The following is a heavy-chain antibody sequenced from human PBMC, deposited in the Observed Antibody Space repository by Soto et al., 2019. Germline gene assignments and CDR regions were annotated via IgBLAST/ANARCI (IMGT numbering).Heavy chain of an antibody. V-gene: IGHV3-30-3*01. CDR3: AREPTVTTWGY. D-gene: IGHD4-17*01. CDR1: GFTFSSYA. Sequence: QVQLVESGGGVVQPGRSLRLSCAASGFTFSSYAMHWVRQAPGKGLEWVAVISYDGSNKYYADSVKGRFTISRDNSKNTLYLQMNSLRAEDTAVYYWAREPTVTTWGYWGQGTLVTVSS. J-gene: IGHJ4*02. CDR2: ISYDGSNK.